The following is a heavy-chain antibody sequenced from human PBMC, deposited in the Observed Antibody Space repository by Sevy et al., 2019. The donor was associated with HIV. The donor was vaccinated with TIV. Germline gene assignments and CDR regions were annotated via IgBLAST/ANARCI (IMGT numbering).Heavy chain of an antibody. CDR1: GFTFSSYE. CDR3: ASPDRGYSYGRYYYYYGMDV. J-gene: IGHJ6*02. V-gene: IGHV3-48*03. Sequence: GGSLRLSCAASGFTFSSYEMNWVRQAPGKGLEWVSYISSSGSTIYYGDSVKGRLTNSRDNDKNSLYLQMNSLRAEDTAVYYCASPDRGYSYGRYYYYYGMDVWGQRTTVTVSS. CDR2: ISSSGSTI. D-gene: IGHD5-18*01.